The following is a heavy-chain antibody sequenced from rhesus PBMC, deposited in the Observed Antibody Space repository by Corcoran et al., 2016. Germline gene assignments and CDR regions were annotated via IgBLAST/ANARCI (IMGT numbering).Heavy chain of an antibody. D-gene: IGHD1-20*01. V-gene: IGHV3S25*01. J-gene: IGHJ6*01. CDR1: GFTFSSYW. CDR2: IKSGGGST. Sequence: EVQLVESGGGLAKSGGSLRLSCAASGFTFSSYWMNWVRQAPGKGLEWVSAIKSGGGSTYYPGSVKGRFTISRDNSKNTLSLQMNSLRAEDTAVYYCAKDRGYSWNNGGLDSWGQGVVVTVSS. CDR3: AKDRGYSWNNGGLDS.